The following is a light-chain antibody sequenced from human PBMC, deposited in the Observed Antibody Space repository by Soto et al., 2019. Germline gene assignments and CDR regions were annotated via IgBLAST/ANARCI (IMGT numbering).Light chain of an antibody. CDR3: CSYAGIYSYV. CDR1: SSDVGRFEY. CDR2: DIT. V-gene: IGLV2-11*01. Sequence: QSALTQPRSVSGSPGQSVTISCTGTSSDVGRFEYVSWYQQHPGEAPKVVVYDITKRPSGVPDRFSGSKSGNTASLTISGLQAEDEADYYCCSYAGIYSYVFGPGTKVTVL. J-gene: IGLJ1*01.